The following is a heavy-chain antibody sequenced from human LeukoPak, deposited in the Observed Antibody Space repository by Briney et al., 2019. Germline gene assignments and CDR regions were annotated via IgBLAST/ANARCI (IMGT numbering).Heavy chain of an antibody. J-gene: IGHJ4*02. D-gene: IGHD2-15*01. Sequence: ASVKVSCKASGYTFTSYYMHWVRQAPGQGLEWMGIINPSGGSTSYAQKFQGRVTMTRDTSTSTVYMELSSLRSEGTAVYYCARAADIVVVVAATLDYWGQGTLVTVSS. CDR1: GYTFTSYY. CDR2: INPSGGST. V-gene: IGHV1-46*01. CDR3: ARAADIVVVVAATLDY.